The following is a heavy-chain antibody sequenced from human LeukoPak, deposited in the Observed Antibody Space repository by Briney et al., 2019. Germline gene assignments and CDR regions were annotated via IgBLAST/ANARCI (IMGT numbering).Heavy chain of an antibody. CDR2: ISYDGSNK. V-gene: IGHV3-30*03. D-gene: IGHD7-27*01. J-gene: IGHJ4*02. CDR3: ARERTGDNVDY. CDR1: GFTFSSYG. Sequence: GGSLRLSCAASGFTFSSYGMHWVRQAPGKGLEWVAVISYDGSNKYYADSVKGRFTISRDNSKNTLYLQMNSLRAEDTAVYYCARERTGDNVDYWGQGTLVTVSS.